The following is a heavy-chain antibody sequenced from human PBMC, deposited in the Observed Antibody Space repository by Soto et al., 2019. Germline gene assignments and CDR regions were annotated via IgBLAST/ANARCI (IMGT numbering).Heavy chain of an antibody. CDR1: GGSISSYY. Sequence: PSETLSLTCTVSGGSISSYYWSWIRQPPGKGLEWIGYIYYSGSTNYNPSLKSRVTISVDTSKNQFSLKLSSVTAADTAVYYCARKQRFNRYYYYMDVWGKGTTVTVSS. V-gene: IGHV4-59*01. D-gene: IGHD3-3*01. CDR2: IYYSGST. J-gene: IGHJ6*03. CDR3: ARKQRFNRYYYYMDV.